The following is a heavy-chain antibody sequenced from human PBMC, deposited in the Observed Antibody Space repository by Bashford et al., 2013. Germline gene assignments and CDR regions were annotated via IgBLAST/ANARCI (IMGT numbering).Heavy chain of an antibody. V-gene: IGHV3-74*01. D-gene: IGHD1-20*01. CDR3: VAYNWRAPIF. J-gene: IGHJ4*02. Sequence: GSLRLSCAASGFTFSDYYMYWVRQAPGKGPVWVSRINTNGWRTDYADSVKGRFTIYRDNAENTLYMQMNSLGVEDTALYYCVAYNWRAPIFWGQGTLVTVSS. CDR2: INTNGWRT. CDR1: GFTFSDYY.